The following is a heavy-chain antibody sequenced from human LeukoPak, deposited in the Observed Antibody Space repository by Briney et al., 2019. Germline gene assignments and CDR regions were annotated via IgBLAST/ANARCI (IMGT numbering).Heavy chain of an antibody. D-gene: IGHD3-3*01. J-gene: IGHJ4*02. V-gene: IGHV3-53*01. CDR3: AKESGYYHY. Sequence: GGSLRLSCAASGFTVNNNYVNWVRQAPGKGLEWVSIIYGGGDTSYADSVKGRFSISRDNSKNTVYLQMNSLRAENTAVYYCAKESGYYHYWGQGTLVTVSS. CDR2: IYGGGDT. CDR1: GFTVNNNY.